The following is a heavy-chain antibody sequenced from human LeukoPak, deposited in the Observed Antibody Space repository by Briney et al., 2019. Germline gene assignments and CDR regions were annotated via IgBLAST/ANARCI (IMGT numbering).Heavy chain of an antibody. V-gene: IGHV3-11*01. Sequence: GGSLRLSCAASGFTFSDYYMSWIRQAPGKWLEWVSYISSSGSTIYYADSVKGRFTISRDNAKNSLYLQMNSLRAEDTAVYYYARDIRKRDHYYDSSSSWGQGTLVTVSS. CDR2: ISSSGSTI. D-gene: IGHD3-22*01. CDR1: GFTFSDYY. CDR3: ARDIRKRDHYYDSSSS. J-gene: IGHJ4*02.